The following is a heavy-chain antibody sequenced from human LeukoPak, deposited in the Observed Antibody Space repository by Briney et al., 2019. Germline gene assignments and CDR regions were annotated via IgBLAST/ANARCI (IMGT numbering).Heavy chain of an antibody. Sequence: SETLSLTCTVSGGSVSSGSYYWIWIRQPPGKGLEWIGYIYYSGSTNYNPSLKSRVTISVDTSKNQFSLKLSSVTAADTAVYYCARTAAGTFYYYYYGMDVWGQGTTVTVSS. CDR2: IYYSGST. D-gene: IGHD6-13*01. J-gene: IGHJ6*02. CDR3: ARTAAGTFYYYYYGMDV. CDR1: GGSVSSGSYY. V-gene: IGHV4-61*01.